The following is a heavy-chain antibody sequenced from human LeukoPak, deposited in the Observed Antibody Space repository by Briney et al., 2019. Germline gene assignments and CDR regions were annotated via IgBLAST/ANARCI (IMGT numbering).Heavy chain of an antibody. D-gene: IGHD1/OR15-1a*01. J-gene: IGHJ6*04. Sequence: GGSLRLSCAASGFTFSSYAMHWVRQAPGKGLEWVAVISYDGSNKYYADSVKGRFTISRDNSKNTLYLQMNSLRAEDTAVYYCARDWNNWINYYYYGMDVWGKGTSDTVSS. CDR2: ISYDGSNK. CDR1: GFTFSSYA. V-gene: IGHV3-30*04. CDR3: ARDWNNWINYYYYGMDV.